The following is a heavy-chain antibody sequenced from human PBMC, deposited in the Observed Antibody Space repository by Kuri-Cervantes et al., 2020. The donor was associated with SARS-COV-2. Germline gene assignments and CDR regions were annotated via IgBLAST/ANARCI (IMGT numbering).Heavy chain of an antibody. CDR2: ITPIFGTA. CDR1: EGTFSSYA. Sequence: SVKVSCKASEGTFSSYAISWVRQAPGQGLEWMGGITPIFGTANYAQKFQGRVTITTDESTSTAYMELSSLRSDDTAVYYCVSGGGITIFGVIPNSQRAGIVSSFDYWGQGTLVTVSS. V-gene: IGHV1-69*05. J-gene: IGHJ4*02. CDR3: VSGGGITIFGVIPNSQRAGIVSSFDY. D-gene: IGHD3-3*01.